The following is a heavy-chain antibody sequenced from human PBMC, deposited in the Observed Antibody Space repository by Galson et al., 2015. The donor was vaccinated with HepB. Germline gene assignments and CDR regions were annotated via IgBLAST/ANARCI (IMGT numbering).Heavy chain of an antibody. D-gene: IGHD3-3*01. CDR1: GFTFSSYA. V-gene: IGHV3-30*04. Sequence: SLRLSCAASGFTFSSYAMHWVRQAPGKGLEWVAVISYGGSNKYYADSVKGRFTISRDNSKNTLYLQMNSLRAEDTAVYYCARELYRDFWSGRAPANAFDIWGQRTMVTVSS. J-gene: IGHJ3*02. CDR2: ISYGGSNK. CDR3: ARELYRDFWSGRAPANAFDI.